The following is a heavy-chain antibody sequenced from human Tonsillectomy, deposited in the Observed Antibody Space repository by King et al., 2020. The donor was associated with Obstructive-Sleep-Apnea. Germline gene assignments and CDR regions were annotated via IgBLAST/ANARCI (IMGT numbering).Heavy chain of an antibody. J-gene: IGHJ6*02. CDR3: AKDLFKWDYGDPGWGYGMDV. V-gene: IGHV3-23*04. CDR2: ISDSGGNT. CDR1: GFTFSTSV. D-gene: IGHD4-17*01. Sequence: VQLVESGGGLVQPGGSLRLSCAASGFTFSTSVMTWVRQAPGKGLEWVSAISDSGGNTYYTDSVKGRFTISRDNSRNTLYLQMNSLRAEDTAVYYCAKDLFKWDYGDPGWGYGMDVWGQGTTVTVSS.